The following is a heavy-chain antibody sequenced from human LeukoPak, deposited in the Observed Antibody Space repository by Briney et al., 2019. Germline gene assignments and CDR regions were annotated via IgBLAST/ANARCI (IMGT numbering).Heavy chain of an antibody. CDR3: ARDGYFDWVYYYGMDV. J-gene: IGHJ6*02. CDR2: ISAYNGNT. Sequence: EASVKVSCKASGYTFTSYGISWVRQAAGQGLEWMGWISAYNGNTNYAQKLQGRVTMTTDTSTSTAYMELRSLRSDDTAVYYCARDGYFDWVYYYGMDVWGQGTTVTVSS. D-gene: IGHD3-9*01. V-gene: IGHV1-18*01. CDR1: GYTFTSYG.